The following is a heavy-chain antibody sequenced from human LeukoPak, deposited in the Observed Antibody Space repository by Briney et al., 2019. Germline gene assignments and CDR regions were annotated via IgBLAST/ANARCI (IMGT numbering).Heavy chain of an antibody. CDR2: ISGSGGST. V-gene: IGHV3-23*01. D-gene: IGHD3-22*01. CDR1: GFTFSSYG. CDR3: AKDRRYYDSSGYYWSGSDAFDI. Sequence: GGSLRLSCAASGFTFSSYGMSWVRQAPGKGLEWVSAISGSGGSTYYADSVKGRFTISRDNSKNTLYLQMNSLRAEDTAVYYCAKDRRYYDSSGYYWSGSDAFDIWGQGTMVTVSS. J-gene: IGHJ3*02.